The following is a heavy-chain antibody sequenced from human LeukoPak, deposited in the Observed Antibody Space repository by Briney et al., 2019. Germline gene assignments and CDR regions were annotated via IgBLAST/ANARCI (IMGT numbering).Heavy chain of an antibody. CDR1: GGSLSSSSYY. J-gene: IGHJ4*02. CDR3: ARQYGYNLWFFDY. V-gene: IGHV4-39*01. CDR2: IYFSGET. Sequence: PSETLSLTCTLSGGSLSSSSYYWGWIRQPPGKELEWIGSIYFSGETYYNPSLKSRVTISVDTSKNQVSLKLNSVTAADTAVYYCARQYGYNLWFFDYWGQGTRVTVSS. D-gene: IGHD5-24*01.